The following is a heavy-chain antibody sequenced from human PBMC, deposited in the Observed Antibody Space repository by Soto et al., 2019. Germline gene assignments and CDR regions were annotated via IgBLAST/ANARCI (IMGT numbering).Heavy chain of an antibody. V-gene: IGHV1-69*13. J-gene: IGHJ6*02. CDR3: ARTNSSSWSYYYYYGMDV. D-gene: IGHD6-13*01. CDR1: GGTFSSYA. Sequence: ASVKVSCKASGGTFSSYAISWVRQAPGQGLEWMGGIIPIFGTANYAQKFQGRVTITADESTSTAYMELSSLRSEDTAVYYCARTNSSSWSYYYYYGMDVWGQGTTVTVSS. CDR2: IIPIFGTA.